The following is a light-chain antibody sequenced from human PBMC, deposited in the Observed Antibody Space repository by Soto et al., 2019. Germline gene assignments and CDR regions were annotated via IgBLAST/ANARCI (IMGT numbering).Light chain of an antibody. CDR2: DTS. J-gene: IGKJ5*01. CDR3: QQYNNWPPPIT. Sequence: EIVLTQSPATLSLSPGERVTLSCRASQTIRGLLAWYQHRPGQAPRLLIYDTSNRATGIPDRFSGSGSGTEFTLTISSLQSEDFAVYYCQQYNNWPPPITFGQGTRLEIK. V-gene: IGKV3D-15*01. CDR1: QTIRGL.